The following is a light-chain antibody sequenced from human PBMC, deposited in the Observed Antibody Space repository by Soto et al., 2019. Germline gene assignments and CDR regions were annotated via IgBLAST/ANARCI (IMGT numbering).Light chain of an antibody. J-gene: IGKJ4*01. CDR1: QAVSSIL. Sequence: EVVLTQSPGTLSLSPGERATLSCRASQAVSSILLAWYQQKPVQAPRLLIYGASSRATGIPDRFSGSGSGIDFTLTVSRLEPEDFAVYYCQQHGTSPIFGGGTKVDIK. V-gene: IGKV3-20*01. CDR2: GAS. CDR3: QQHGTSPI.